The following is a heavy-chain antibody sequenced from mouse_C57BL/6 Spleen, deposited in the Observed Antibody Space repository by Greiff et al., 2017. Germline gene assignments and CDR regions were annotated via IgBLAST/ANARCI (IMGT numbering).Heavy chain of an antibody. D-gene: IGHD1-1*01. CDR3: AREGDYGSSHWGFEV. CDR1: GYTFTDYN. J-gene: IGHJ1*03. V-gene: IGHV1-18*01. CDR2: INPNNGGT. Sequence: EVQLQESGPELVKPGASVKIPCKASGYTFTDYNMDWVKQSHGQSLEWIGDINPNNGGTIYNQKFKGKATLTVDKSSSTAYMELRSLTSEDTAVYYCAREGDYGSSHWGFEVWGTGTTVAVS.